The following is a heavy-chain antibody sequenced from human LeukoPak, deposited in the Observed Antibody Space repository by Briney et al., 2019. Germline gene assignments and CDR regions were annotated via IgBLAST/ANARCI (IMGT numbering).Heavy chain of an antibody. V-gene: IGHV1-46*01. J-gene: IGHJ5*02. CDR2: INPSGGTT. CDR3: ARDQVGATGGGNWFDP. Sequence: ASVKVSCKASGYTFTSYYMHWVRQAPGQGLEWMGIINPSGGTTDYAQKFQVRVTMTEDPSTDTAYMELSSLRSEDTAVYYCARDQVGATGGGNWFDPWGQGTLVTVSS. D-gene: IGHD1-26*01. CDR1: GYTFTSYY.